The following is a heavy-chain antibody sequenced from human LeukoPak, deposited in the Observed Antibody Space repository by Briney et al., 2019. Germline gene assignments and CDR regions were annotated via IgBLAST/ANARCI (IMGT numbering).Heavy chain of an antibody. D-gene: IGHD3-22*01. V-gene: IGHV1-69*05. J-gene: IGHJ4*02. CDR3: AGSGYYYYFDY. Sequence: SVKVSCKASGGTFSSYAVSWVRQAPGQGLEWMGRIIPIFGTANYAQKFQGRVTITTDESTSTAYMELSSLRSEDTAVYYCAGSGYYYYFDYWGQGTLVTVSS. CDR2: IIPIFGTA. CDR1: GGTFSSYA.